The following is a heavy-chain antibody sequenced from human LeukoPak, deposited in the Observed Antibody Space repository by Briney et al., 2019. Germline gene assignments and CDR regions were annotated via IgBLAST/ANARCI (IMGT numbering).Heavy chain of an antibody. D-gene: IGHD3-3*01. CDR2: ISGSGTNT. V-gene: IGHV3-23*01. CDR1: GFTFSRYS. J-gene: IGHJ3*02. CDR3: AKGAIRITIFGVVKNAFDI. Sequence: GGSLRLSCAASGFTFSRYSMNWVRQAPGKGLEWVSVISGSGTNTYYADSVKGRFTISRDNSKNTLYLQMNNLRAEDTAVYYCAKGAIRITIFGVVKNAFDIWGQGTMVTVSS.